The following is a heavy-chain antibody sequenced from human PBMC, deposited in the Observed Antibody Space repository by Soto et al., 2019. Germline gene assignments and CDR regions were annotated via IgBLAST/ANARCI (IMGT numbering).Heavy chain of an antibody. J-gene: IGHJ4*01. CDR2: ISGNSGKT. CDR3: AKLGFVLMELYYFHQ. CDR1: GFTFSSYA. V-gene: IGHV3-23*01. D-gene: IGHD2-8*01. Sequence: LRLSCTASGFTFSSYAMSWVRQAPGKELEWVSTISGNSGKTNYAESVKGRFSISRDNSKNTVHLQLDSPRAEDTAVYSCAKLGFVLMELYYFHQWGHGTLVTVSS.